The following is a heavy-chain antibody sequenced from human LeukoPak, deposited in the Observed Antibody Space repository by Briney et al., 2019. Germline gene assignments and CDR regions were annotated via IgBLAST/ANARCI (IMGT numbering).Heavy chain of an antibody. CDR1: GFTFSSYP. J-gene: IGHJ4*02. CDR2: ISGSGEST. D-gene: IGHD3-22*01. V-gene: IGHV3-23*01. CDR3: VKGQSGLLVYYFDY. Sequence: GGSLRLSCEASGFTFSSYPMFWVRQAPGKGPEWGSGISGSGESTYYADSVKGRFTISRDNSKNTLYLQMNSLRAEDTAVYYCVKGQSGLLVYYFDYWGQGTLVTVSS.